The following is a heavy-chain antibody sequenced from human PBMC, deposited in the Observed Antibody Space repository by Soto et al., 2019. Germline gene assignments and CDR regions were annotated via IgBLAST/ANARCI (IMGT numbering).Heavy chain of an antibody. D-gene: IGHD2-2*02. Sequence: EVQLLESGGGLVRPGGSLRLSCAASGFTFSSYAMSWVRQAPGKGLEWVSTISGSDGRTYSTDSVKGRFTISRDNSRNTAYLQMNRLRVEETAIYYCVKVVSQYTPRALFDYWGRAALVTVSS. CDR3: VKVVSQYTPRALFDY. V-gene: IGHV3-23*01. CDR2: ISGSDGRT. CDR1: GFTFSSYA. J-gene: IGHJ4*02.